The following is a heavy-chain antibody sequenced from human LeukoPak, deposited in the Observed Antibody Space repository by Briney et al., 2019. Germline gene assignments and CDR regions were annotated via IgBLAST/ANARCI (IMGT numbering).Heavy chain of an antibody. Sequence: GGSLRLSSAAPRFTFSSYTMNWVPPAPGQGLECVSGLSRGGATTNYADSVKGRFTISRDKSKNMVFLQMNSLRPEDTAVYYCAKEQRIRHCSEGVCMEGYYFDYWGQGTLVTVSS. V-gene: IGHV3-23*01. D-gene: IGHD2-8*01. CDR1: RFTFSSYT. CDR2: LSRGGATT. J-gene: IGHJ4*02. CDR3: AKEQRIRHCSEGVCMEGYYFDY.